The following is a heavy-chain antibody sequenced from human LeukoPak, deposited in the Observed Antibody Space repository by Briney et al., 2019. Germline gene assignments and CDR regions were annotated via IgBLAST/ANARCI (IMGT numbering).Heavy chain of an antibody. V-gene: IGHV1-46*01. CDR1: GYTFTSYY. CDR2: INPSGGST. Sequence: ASVKVSCKASGYTFTSYYMPWVRQAPGQGLEWMGIINPSGGSTSYAQKFQGRVTMTRDTSTSTVYMELNSLRAEDTAVYYCAKEISGSYNYYYYGMDVWGQGTTVTVSS. CDR3: AKEISGSYNYYYYGMDV. J-gene: IGHJ6*02. D-gene: IGHD3-10*01.